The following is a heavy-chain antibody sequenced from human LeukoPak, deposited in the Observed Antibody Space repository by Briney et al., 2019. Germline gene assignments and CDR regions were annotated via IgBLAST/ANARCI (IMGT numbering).Heavy chain of an antibody. CDR1: GYTFNSYY. V-gene: IGHV1-46*02. CDR3: AREASGGYFDY. Sequence: ASVKVSCKASGYTFNSYYMHWVRQAPGQGLEWVGLISPTGDSTNYAQTFRGRVTMTRDTSTNTVYMDLSSLRSEDTAVYYCAREASGGYFDYWGQGTLAIVSS. J-gene: IGHJ4*02. CDR2: ISPTGDST. D-gene: IGHD4-23*01.